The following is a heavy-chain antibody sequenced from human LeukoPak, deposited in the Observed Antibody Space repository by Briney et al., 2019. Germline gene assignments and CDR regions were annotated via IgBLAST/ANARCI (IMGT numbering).Heavy chain of an antibody. CDR3: AREGLHSSSDY. D-gene: IGHD6-6*01. CDR1: GFTFSSYA. J-gene: IGHJ4*02. Sequence: GGSLRLSCAASGFTFSSYAMHWVRQAPGKGLEWVAVISYDGSNKYYADSVKGRFTISRDNSKNTLYLQMNSLRAEDTAVYYCAREGLHSSSDYWGQETLVTVSS. CDR2: ISYDGSNK. V-gene: IGHV3-30-3*01.